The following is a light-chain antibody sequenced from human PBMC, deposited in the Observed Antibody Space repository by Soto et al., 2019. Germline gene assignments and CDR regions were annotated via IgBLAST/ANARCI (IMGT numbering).Light chain of an antibody. Sequence: QSALTQPPSASGSPGQSVTISCTGTSSDVGGYNYVSWYQQHPGRAPKLMIYEVSKRPLGVPDRFSGSKSGNTAPLTVSGLQTEDEADYYCSSYAGSNNQVFGTGTKLTVL. CDR2: EVS. V-gene: IGLV2-8*01. J-gene: IGLJ1*01. CDR3: SSYAGSNNQV. CDR1: SSDVGGYNY.